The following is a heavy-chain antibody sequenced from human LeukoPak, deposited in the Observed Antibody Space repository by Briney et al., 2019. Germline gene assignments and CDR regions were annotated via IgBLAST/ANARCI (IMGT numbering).Heavy chain of an antibody. J-gene: IGHJ4*02. CDR2: INPDSGGT. Sequence: ALVKVSCKASGYIFTDYFMHWLRQAPGQGLEWMGWINPDSGGTNSARNFQGRVTMTRDTSISTAYMELGSLRSDDTAVYYCARCSWENGCHWGQGSLVTVSS. V-gene: IGHV1-2*02. CDR3: ARCSWENGCH. CDR1: GYIFTDYF. D-gene: IGHD1-26*01.